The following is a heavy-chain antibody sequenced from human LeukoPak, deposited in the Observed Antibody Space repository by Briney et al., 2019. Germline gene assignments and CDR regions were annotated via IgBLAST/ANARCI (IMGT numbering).Heavy chain of an antibody. Sequence: PGGSLGLSCAASGFTFSSYWMSWVRQAPGKGLEWVANIKQDGSEKYYVDSVKGRFTISRDNAKNSLYLQMNSLRAEDTAVYYCARDRYGGNSWYFDIWGQGTMVTVSS. J-gene: IGHJ3*02. CDR2: IKQDGSEK. CDR3: ARDRYGGNSWYFDI. CDR1: GFTFSSYW. D-gene: IGHD4-23*01. V-gene: IGHV3-7*04.